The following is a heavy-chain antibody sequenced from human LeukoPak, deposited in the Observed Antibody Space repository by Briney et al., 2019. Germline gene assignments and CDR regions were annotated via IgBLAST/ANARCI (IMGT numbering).Heavy chain of an antibody. V-gene: IGHV4-34*01. CDR1: GGYFGTYY. Sequence: SETLSLTCVVQGGYFGTYYWAWIRQSPGKGLEWIGEINHSGSSYYNPSLKSRVTLSVDASKNQFSLKLSSVTAADTAVYYCARGRYCSSTSCYRRRGTNNWFDPWGQGTLVTVSS. D-gene: IGHD2-2*01. CDR3: ARGRYCSSTSCYRRRGTNNWFDP. J-gene: IGHJ5*02. CDR2: INHSGSS.